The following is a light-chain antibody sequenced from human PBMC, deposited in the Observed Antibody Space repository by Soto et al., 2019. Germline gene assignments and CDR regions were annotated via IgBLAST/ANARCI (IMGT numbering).Light chain of an antibody. J-gene: IGLJ1*01. CDR2: ENY. CDR3: GTWDSSLTTFV. CDR1: SSDIGRNY. Sequence: QSVLTQPPSVSAAPGQKVTISCSGSSSDIGRNYVSWYKHLPRTAPKLLIYENYKRPSGIPDRFSSSKSGTSATLGITGLQTGDEADYYCGTWDSSLTTFVFGTGTKLTVL. V-gene: IGLV1-51*02.